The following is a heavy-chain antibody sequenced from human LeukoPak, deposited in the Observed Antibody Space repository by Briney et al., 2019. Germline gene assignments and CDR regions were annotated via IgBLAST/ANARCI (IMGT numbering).Heavy chain of an antibody. CDR1: GYTFTAYY. D-gene: IGHD3-10*01. V-gene: IGHV1-2*02. J-gene: IGHJ3*02. CDR2: INPNSGGT. CDR3: ARVTDSGTYLFDI. Sequence: ASVKVSRKASGYTFTAYYMHWVRQAPGQGLEWMGWINPNSGGTNSAQRFQGRVAMTRDTSINTAYMELSRLRSDDTAVYYCARVTDSGTYLFDIWGQGTMVTVSS.